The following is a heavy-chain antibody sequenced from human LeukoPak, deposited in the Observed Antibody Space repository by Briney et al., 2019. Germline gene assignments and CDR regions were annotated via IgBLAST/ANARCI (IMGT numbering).Heavy chain of an antibody. CDR2: ISGSGGST. V-gene: IGHV3-23*01. CDR3: ATLPTKYGSSSNA. CDR1: GFTFSSYA. D-gene: IGHD6-6*01. J-gene: IGHJ5*02. Sequence: GGSLRLSCAASGFTFSSYAMSWVRQAPGKGLEWVSAISGSGGSTYYADSVKGRFTISRDNSKNTLYLQMNSLRAEDTAVYYCATLPTKYGSSSNAWGQGTLVTVSS.